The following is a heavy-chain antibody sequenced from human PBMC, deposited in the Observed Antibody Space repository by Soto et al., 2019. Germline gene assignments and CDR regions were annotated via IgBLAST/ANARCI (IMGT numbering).Heavy chain of an antibody. CDR2: LSYDGSNK. J-gene: IGHJ2*01. CDR1: GFTFGSYA. Sequence: ESGGGVVQPGRSLRLSCAASGFTFGSYAMHWVRQAPGKGLEWVAVLSYDGSNKYYADSVKGRFTISRDISKNTLYLQMHSLRAEDTAVYYCARGRITGITSGWYFDLWGRGTLVTVSS. D-gene: IGHD1-7*01. V-gene: IGHV3-30-3*01. CDR3: ARGRITGITSGWYFDL.